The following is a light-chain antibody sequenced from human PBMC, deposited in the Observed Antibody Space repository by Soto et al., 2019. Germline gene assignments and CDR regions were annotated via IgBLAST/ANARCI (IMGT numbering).Light chain of an antibody. CDR1: QSVSNS. CDR3: HQRYNWPRVT. V-gene: IGKV3-11*01. J-gene: IGKJ5*01. Sequence: IVLTKSPATLSLSPGERVTLSCRASQSVSNSLAWYQQKPGQPPRLLIYDVSNRATGIPARFSGSGYGTDFTLTLTSLEPEDFAVYFCHQRYNWPRVTFGQGKHLESK. CDR2: DVS.